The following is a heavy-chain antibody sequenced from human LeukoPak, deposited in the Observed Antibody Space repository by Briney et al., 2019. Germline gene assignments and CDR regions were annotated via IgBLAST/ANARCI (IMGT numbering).Heavy chain of an antibody. Sequence: EASVKVSCKASGYTFTNYYMRWVRQAPGQGLEWMGLINPTGTSTNYAQKFRGRVTMTRDTSTTTVYMELSSLRSEDTAVYYCAREESGGYFDYWGQGTLVTVSS. CDR3: AREESGGYFDY. V-gene: IGHV1-46*01. CDR2: INPTGTST. CDR1: GYTFTNYY. D-gene: IGHD2-8*02. J-gene: IGHJ4*02.